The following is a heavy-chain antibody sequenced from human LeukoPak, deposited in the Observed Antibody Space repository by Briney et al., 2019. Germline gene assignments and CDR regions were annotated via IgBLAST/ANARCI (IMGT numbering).Heavy chain of an antibody. D-gene: IGHD4-11*01. CDR3: AREVYSNYWDYFDY. CDR2: IIPIFGTA. J-gene: IGHJ4*02. Sequence: SVKVSCMASGGTLSSYAISWVRQAPGQGLEWMGGIIPIFGTANCAQKLQGRVTIITDESTSTAYVELSSLRSEDTAVYYCAREVYSNYWDYFDYWGQGTLVNVS. CDR1: GGTLSSYA. V-gene: IGHV1-69*05.